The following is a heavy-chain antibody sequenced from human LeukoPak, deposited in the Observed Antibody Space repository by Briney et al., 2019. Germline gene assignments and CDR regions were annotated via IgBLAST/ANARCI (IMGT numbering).Heavy chain of an antibody. Sequence: PSETLSLTCAVYGGSFSGYYWSWIRQPPGKGLEWIGEINHSGSTNYNPSLKSRVTISVDTSKNQFSLKLSSVTAADTAVYYCARDVGTVSGIRPHNPRPFDYWGQGTLVTVSS. CDR3: ARDVGTVSGIRPHNPRPFDY. CDR2: INHSGST. J-gene: IGHJ4*02. V-gene: IGHV4-34*01. CDR1: GGSFSGYY. D-gene: IGHD2-15*01.